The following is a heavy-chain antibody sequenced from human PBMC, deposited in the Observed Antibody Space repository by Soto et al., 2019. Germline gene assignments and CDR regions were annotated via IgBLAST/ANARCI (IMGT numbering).Heavy chain of an antibody. V-gene: IGHV4-34*01. CDR1: GGSFSGYY. J-gene: IGHJ4*02. D-gene: IGHD3-22*01. Sequence: LSLTCAVYGGSFSGYYWSWIRQPPGKGLEWIGEINHSGSTNYNPSLKSRVTISVDTSKNQFSLKLSSVTAADTAVYYCARNYYDSSGYYRDWGQGTLVTVSS. CDR3: ARNYYDSSGYYRD. CDR2: INHSGST.